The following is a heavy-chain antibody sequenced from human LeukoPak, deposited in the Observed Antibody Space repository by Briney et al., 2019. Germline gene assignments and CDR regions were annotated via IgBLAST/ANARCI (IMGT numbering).Heavy chain of an antibody. CDR1: GYTFTSYG. D-gene: IGHD3-9*01. CDR3: ARVNYDILTGSLYYYYYMDV. J-gene: IGHJ6*03. V-gene: IGHV1-18*01. Sequence: ASVKVSCKASGYTFTSYGISWVRQAPGQGLEWMGWISAYNGNTNYAQKLQGRVTMTTDTSTSTAYMELRSLRSDDTAVYYCARVNYDILTGSLYYYYYMDVWGKGTTVTISS. CDR2: ISAYNGNT.